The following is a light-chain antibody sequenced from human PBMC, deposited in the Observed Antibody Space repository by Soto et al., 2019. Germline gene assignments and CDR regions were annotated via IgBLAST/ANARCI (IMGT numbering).Light chain of an antibody. V-gene: IGLV2-14*01. Sequence: QSVLTQPASVSGSPGQSITISCTGTSSDVGGYDYVSWYQLHPGKAPKLMVFEVSNRPSGVSYRFSGSKSGNTASLTISGLQAEDEGDYYCGSITRSSTSVFGTGTKLTVL. CDR3: GSITRSSTSV. J-gene: IGLJ1*01. CDR2: EVS. CDR1: SSDVGGYDY.